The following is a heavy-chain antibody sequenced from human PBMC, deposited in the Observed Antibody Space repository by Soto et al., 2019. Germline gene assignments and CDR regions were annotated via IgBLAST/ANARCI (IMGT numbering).Heavy chain of an antibody. CDR2: IDPSDSYT. V-gene: IGHV5-10-1*01. Sequence: LGESLKISCKGSGYSFTSYWISWVRQMPGKGLEWMGRIDPSDSYTNYSPSFQGHVTISADKSISTAYLQWSSLKASDTAMYYCARLGIAAAGDYYYYGMDVWGQGTTVTVSS. J-gene: IGHJ6*02. CDR1: GYSFTSYW. D-gene: IGHD6-13*01. CDR3: ARLGIAAAGDYYYYGMDV.